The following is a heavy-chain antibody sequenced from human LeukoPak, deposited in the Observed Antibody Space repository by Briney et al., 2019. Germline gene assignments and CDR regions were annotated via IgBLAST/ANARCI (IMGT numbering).Heavy chain of an antibody. CDR2: INSDESNT. V-gene: IGHV3-74*01. CDR3: GRGGNGIDI. D-gene: IGHD2-8*01. J-gene: IGHJ3*02. CDR1: GFTFSNYL. Sequence: GGSLRLSCAASGFTFSNYLMHWVRQAPGKGLVWVSRINSDESNTNSYADSVKGRFTISRGNAKNTLYLQMNSLRAEDTAVYFCGRGGNGIDIWGQRTTVIVSS.